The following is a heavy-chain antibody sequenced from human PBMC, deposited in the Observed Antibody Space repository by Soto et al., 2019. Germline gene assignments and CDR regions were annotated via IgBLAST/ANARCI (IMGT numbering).Heavy chain of an antibody. CDR3: AREGVVAATIFSD. CDR2: IYYSGST. Sequence: ETLSLTCTGSCGSVSSGSYYWSWIRQPPGKGLEWIGYIYYSGSTNYNPPLKSRVTISVDTSKNQFSLKLSSVTAADTAAYYCAREGVVAATIFSDWGQGTLVTVS. J-gene: IGHJ4*02. V-gene: IGHV4-61*01. CDR1: CGSVSSGSYY. D-gene: IGHD2-15*01.